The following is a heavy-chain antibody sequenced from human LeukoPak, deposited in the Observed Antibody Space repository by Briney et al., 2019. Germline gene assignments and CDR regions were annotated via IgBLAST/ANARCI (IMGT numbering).Heavy chain of an antibody. CDR3: ARDGTVLLWYGELLPLDF. J-gene: IGHJ4*02. V-gene: IGHV1-18*01. CDR1: GYTFINYG. Sequence: ASVKVSCKTSGYTFINYGISWVRQAPGQGLEWMGWISAYNGNTNYAQKVQGRVTMITDTSTTTAYMELRSLRADDTAVYYCARDGTVLLWYGELLPLDFWGQGTLVSVSS. D-gene: IGHD3-10*01. CDR2: ISAYNGNT.